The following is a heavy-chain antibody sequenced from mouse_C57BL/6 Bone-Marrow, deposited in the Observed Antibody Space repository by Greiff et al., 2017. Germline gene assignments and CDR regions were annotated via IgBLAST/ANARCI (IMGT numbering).Heavy chain of an antibody. D-gene: IGHD1-1*01. CDR2: IYPSDSET. CDR3: ARIGSSYNYYAMDY. J-gene: IGHJ4*01. CDR1: GYTFTSYW. V-gene: IGHV1-61*01. Sequence: QVQLQQPGAELVRPGSSVKLSCKASGYTFTSYWMDWVKQRPGQGLEWIGNIYPSDSETHYNQKFKDKATLTVDKSSSTAYMQLSSLTSEDSEVYYCARIGSSYNYYAMDYWGQGTSVTVSS.